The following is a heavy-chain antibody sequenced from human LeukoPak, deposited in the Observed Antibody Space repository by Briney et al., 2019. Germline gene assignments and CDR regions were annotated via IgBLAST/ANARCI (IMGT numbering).Heavy chain of an antibody. V-gene: IGHV4-34*01. CDR2: INHSGST. CDR1: GGSFSGYY. J-gene: IGHJ4*02. Sequence: LETLSLTCAVYGGSFSGYYWSWIRQPPGKGLEWIGEINHSGSTNYNPSLKSRVTISVDTSKNQFSLKLSSVTAADTAVYYCARSIWFGARSPFDYWGQGTLVTVSS. D-gene: IGHD3-10*01. CDR3: ARSIWFGARSPFDY.